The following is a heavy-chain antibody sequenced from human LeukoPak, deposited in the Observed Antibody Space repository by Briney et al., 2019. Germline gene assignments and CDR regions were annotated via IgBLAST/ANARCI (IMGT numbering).Heavy chain of an antibody. D-gene: IGHD6-19*01. CDR1: GFTFSLYS. CDR2: IPSGGDDI. Sequence: GGSLRLSCAASGFTFSLYSMTWVRQAPGKGLEWVSSIPSGGDDIYYSDLVKGRFTISRDSAKNSLFLQMSNLRADDTAVYYCATKQWLNSWGQGTRVIVSS. J-gene: IGHJ4*02. CDR3: ATKQWLNS. V-gene: IGHV3-21*01.